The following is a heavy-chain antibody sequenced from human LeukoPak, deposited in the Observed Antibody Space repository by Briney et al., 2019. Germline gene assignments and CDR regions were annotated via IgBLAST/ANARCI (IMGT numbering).Heavy chain of an antibody. Sequence: SETLSLTCIVAGGSISNFYWSWIRQPPGKGLEWIGYIYYSGSTNYNPSLKSRVTISVDTSKNQFSLKLSSVTAADTAVYYCARTDGDYFDYWGQGTLVTVSS. CDR2: IYYSGST. J-gene: IGHJ4*02. CDR1: GGSISNFY. D-gene: IGHD4-17*01. V-gene: IGHV4-59*01. CDR3: ARTDGDYFDY.